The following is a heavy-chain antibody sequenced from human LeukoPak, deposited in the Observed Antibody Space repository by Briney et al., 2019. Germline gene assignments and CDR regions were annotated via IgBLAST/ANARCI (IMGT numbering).Heavy chain of an antibody. CDR2: TYYSGST. Sequence: SETLSLTCTVSGGSISSSSYYWGWIRQPPGKGLEWIGSTYYSGSTYYNPSLKSRVTISVDTSKNQFSLKLSSVTAADTAVYYCARAPLSLYFDYWGQGTLVTVSS. CDR1: GGSISSSSYY. V-gene: IGHV4-39*01. J-gene: IGHJ4*02. CDR3: ARAPLSLYFDY.